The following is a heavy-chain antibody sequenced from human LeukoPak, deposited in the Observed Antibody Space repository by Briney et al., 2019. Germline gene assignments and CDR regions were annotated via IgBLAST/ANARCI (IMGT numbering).Heavy chain of an antibody. CDR1: GGSISSYY. D-gene: IGHD5-24*01. CDR3: GSAGKEMATDNWFDP. Sequence: SETLSLTCTVSGGSISSYYWSWIRQPPGKGLEWIGYIYYSGSTYYNPSLKSRVTISVDTSKNQFSLKLSSVTAADTAVYYCGSAGKEMATDNWFDPWGQGTLVTVSS. J-gene: IGHJ5*02. CDR2: IYYSGST. V-gene: IGHV4-59*04.